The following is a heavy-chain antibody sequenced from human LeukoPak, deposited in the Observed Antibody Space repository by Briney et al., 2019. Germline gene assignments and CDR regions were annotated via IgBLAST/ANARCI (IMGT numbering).Heavy chain of an antibody. D-gene: IGHD3-10*01. CDR1: GGSISSGGYY. CDR2: IYYSGST. V-gene: IGHV4-31*03. Sequence: SETLSLTCTVSGGSISSGGYYWSWIRQHPGKGLEWIGYIYYSGSTYYNPSLKSRVTISVDTSKNQFSLELSSVTAADTAVYYCARDVGYYGSGSYSDYWGQGTLVTVSS. CDR3: ARDVGYYGSGSYSDY. J-gene: IGHJ4*02.